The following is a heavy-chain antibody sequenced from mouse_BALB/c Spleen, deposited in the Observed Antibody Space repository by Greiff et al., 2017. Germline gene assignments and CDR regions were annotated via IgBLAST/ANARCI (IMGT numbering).Heavy chain of an antibody. V-gene: IGHV5-9-3*01. CDR3: ASELGRGYFDY. J-gene: IGHJ2*01. Sequence: EVKLVESGGGLVKPGGSLKLSCAASGFTFSSYAMSWVRQTPEKRLEWVATISSGGSYTYYPDSVKGRFTISRDNAKNTLYLQMSSLRSEDTAMYYCASELGRGYFDYWGQGTTLTVSS. CDR2: ISSGGSYT. D-gene: IGHD4-1*01. CDR1: GFTFSSYA.